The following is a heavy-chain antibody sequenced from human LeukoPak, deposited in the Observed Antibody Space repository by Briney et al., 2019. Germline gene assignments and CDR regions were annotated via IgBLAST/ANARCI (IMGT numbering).Heavy chain of an antibody. CDR2: IWYDGSNK. Sequence: GRSLRLSCAASGFTFSSYGMHWVRQAPGKGLEWVAVIWYDGSNKYYADSVKGRFTISSDNSKNTLYLQMNSLRAEDTAVYYCARDAAAAGTDWFDPWGQGTLVTVSS. V-gene: IGHV3-33*01. CDR1: GFTFSSYG. J-gene: IGHJ5*02. D-gene: IGHD6-13*01. CDR3: ARDAAAAGTDWFDP.